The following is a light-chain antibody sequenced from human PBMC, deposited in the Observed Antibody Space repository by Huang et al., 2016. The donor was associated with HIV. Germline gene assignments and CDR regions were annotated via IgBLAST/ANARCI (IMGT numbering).Light chain of an antibody. J-gene: IGKJ2*01. V-gene: IGKV3-15*01. Sequence: EIVMTQSPATLSVSPGERATLSCRASQTVSSNLAWYQQKPGQAPRLLIYAASTRATEIPARFSGSGSGTEFTLTISSLQSEDFAVYYCQHYRVWPPVYTFGQGTKLEIK. CDR1: QTVSSN. CDR2: AAS. CDR3: QHYRVWPPVYT.